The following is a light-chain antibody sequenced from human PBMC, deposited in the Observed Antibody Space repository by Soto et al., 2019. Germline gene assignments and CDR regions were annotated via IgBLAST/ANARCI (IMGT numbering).Light chain of an antibody. CDR3: QQYETYFRT. CDR1: QGVKNE. J-gene: IGKJ1*01. CDR2: GAT. Sequence: DIQMTQSPSSLSASVGDKVTITCRASQGVKNELGWYQQKSGKAPTRLIFGATTLHSGVPSRFSGSASGTEFALTINSLQPDDFATYYCQQYETYFRTFGQGTKVEI. V-gene: IGKV1-17*01.